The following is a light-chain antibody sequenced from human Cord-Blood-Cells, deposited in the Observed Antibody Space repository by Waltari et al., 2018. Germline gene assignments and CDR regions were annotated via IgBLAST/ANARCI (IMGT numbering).Light chain of an antibody. CDR1: QSISSY. CDR3: QQSYSTPG. J-gene: IGKJ3*01. V-gene: IGKV1-39*01. CDR2: AAS. Sequence: DIQMTQSPSSLSASVGDRVTITCRASQSISSYLNWYQQKPGKAPKLLIYAASSLQSGVPSRFSGSGSGTDFTLTISSLQPEDFATYYCQQSYSTPGFGPGTKADIK.